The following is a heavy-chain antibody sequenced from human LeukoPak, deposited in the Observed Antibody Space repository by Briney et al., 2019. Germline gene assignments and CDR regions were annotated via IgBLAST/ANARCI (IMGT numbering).Heavy chain of an antibody. CDR2: INTNTGNP. Sequence: ASVKVSCKASGYTFTSYAMNWVRQAPGQGLEWMGWINTNTGNPTYAQGFTGRFVFSLDTSVSTAYLQISSLKAEDTAVYYCARDSSGWYKDYFDYWGQGTLVTVFS. CDR1: GYTFTSYA. CDR3: ARDSSGWYKDYFDY. J-gene: IGHJ4*02. D-gene: IGHD6-19*01. V-gene: IGHV7-4-1*02.